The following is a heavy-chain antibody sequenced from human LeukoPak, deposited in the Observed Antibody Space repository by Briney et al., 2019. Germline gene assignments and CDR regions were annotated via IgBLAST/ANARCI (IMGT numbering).Heavy chain of an antibody. CDR2: ISGSGGST. D-gene: IGHD6-6*01. V-gene: IGHV3-23*01. J-gene: IGHJ4*02. CDR1: GFTFSSYA. Sequence: PGGSLGLSCAASGFTFSSYAMSWVRQAPGKGLEWVSAISGSGGSTYYADSVKGRFTISRDNSKNTLYLQMNSLRAEDTAVYYCARSRIAARPIDYWGQGTLVTVSS. CDR3: ARSRIAARPIDY.